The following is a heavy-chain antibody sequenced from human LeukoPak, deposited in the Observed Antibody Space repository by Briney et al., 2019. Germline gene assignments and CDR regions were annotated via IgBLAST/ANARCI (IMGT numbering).Heavy chain of an antibody. V-gene: IGHV3-30-3*01. Sequence: GGSLRLSCAASGFTFSTYAMHWVRQAPGKGLEWVAVISYDGSNKYYADSVKGRFTISRDNSKNTLYLQMNSLRAEDTAVYYCARDVAMVRGVIIYNFDYWGQGTLVTVSS. D-gene: IGHD3-10*01. J-gene: IGHJ4*02. CDR3: ARDVAMVRGVIIYNFDY. CDR2: ISYDGSNK. CDR1: GFTFSTYA.